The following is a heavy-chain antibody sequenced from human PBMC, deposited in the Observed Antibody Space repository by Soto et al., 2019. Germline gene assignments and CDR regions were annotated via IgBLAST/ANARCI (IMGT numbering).Heavy chain of an antibody. J-gene: IGHJ4*02. CDR2: IYNSGST. V-gene: IGHV4-30-4*01. Sequence: SETLSLTCTVSGGSISSGNYYWSWIRQPPGKGLEWIGYIYNSGSTYYNPSLKSRVTISVDTSKNQFSLKLSSVTAADTAVYYCARAAFSRTGTSDHWGQGTLVTVSS. CDR3: ARAAFSRTGTSDH. D-gene: IGHD1-1*01. CDR1: GGSISSGNYY.